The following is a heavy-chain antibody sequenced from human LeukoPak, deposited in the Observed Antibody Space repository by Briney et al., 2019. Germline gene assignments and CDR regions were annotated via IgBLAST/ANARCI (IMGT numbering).Heavy chain of an antibody. Sequence: PSETLSLTCAVYGGSFSGYYWSWIRQPPGKGLEWIGEINHSGSTNYNPSLKSRVTISVDTSKSQFSLKLSSVTAADTAVYYCASRLRYFDWLKNWFDPWGQGTLVTVSS. CDR3: ASRLRYFDWLKNWFDP. J-gene: IGHJ5*02. D-gene: IGHD3-9*01. V-gene: IGHV4-34*01. CDR1: GGSFSGYY. CDR2: INHSGST.